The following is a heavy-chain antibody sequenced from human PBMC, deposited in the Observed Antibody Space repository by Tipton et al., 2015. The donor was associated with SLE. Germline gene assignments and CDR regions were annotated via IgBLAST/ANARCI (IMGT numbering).Heavy chain of an antibody. J-gene: IGHJ6*03. Sequence: SLRLSCAASGFTFDDYAMHWVRQAPGKGLEWVSLISWDGGSTYYADSVKGRFTISRDNSKNSLYLQMISLRAEDTALYYCAKAPRSEYYMDVWGKGTTVTVSS. D-gene: IGHD2-15*01. CDR2: ISWDGGST. CDR1: GFTFDDYA. CDR3: AKAPRSEYYMDV. V-gene: IGHV3-43D*03.